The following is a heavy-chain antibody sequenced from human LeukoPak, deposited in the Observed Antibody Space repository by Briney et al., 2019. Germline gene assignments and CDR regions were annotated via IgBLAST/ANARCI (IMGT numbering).Heavy chain of an antibody. D-gene: IGHD5-12*01. CDR3: ARLILVATFDY. Sequence: GGSLRLSCAASGFTGSNNYVSWVRQAPGMGLEWVSAIHSSGATCYADSVEGRFTISRDNSKNTLYLQMNSLRAEDTAVYYCARLILVATFDYWGQGTLVTVSS. V-gene: IGHV3-66*03. J-gene: IGHJ4*02. CDR2: IHSSGAT. CDR1: GFTGSNNY.